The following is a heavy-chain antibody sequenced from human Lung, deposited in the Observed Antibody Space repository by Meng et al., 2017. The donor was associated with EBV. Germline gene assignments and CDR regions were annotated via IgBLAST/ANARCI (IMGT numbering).Heavy chain of an antibody. Sequence: QVHLQQWSAGWLNPSATRSSTCRSSGGSFSSSSWSLIRQPPRKGLEWIGQINYSGITNYNPSLKSRVTISVDTSKNQFSLSLNSVTAADTAVCYCAREWCSGGSCYPDYWGQGTLVTVSS. D-gene: IGHD2-15*01. CDR1: GGSFSSSS. CDR2: INYSGIT. J-gene: IGHJ4*02. CDR3: AREWCSGGSCYPDY. V-gene: IGHV4-34*01.